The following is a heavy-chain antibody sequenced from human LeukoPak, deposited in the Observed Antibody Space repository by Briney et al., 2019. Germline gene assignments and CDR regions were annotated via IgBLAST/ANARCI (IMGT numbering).Heavy chain of an antibody. Sequence: GESLRLSCAASGFTFSIYITNWVRQAPGKGLEWVSSISSSSTYMYHADSVKGRFTISRDNAKNSLYLQMNSLRAEDTAVYYCGRDLGDSSRRSFAFWGQGTLVTVSS. CDR3: GRDLGDSSRRSFAF. CDR2: ISSSSTYM. V-gene: IGHV3-21*01. CDR1: GFTFSIYI. D-gene: IGHD3-16*01. J-gene: IGHJ4*03.